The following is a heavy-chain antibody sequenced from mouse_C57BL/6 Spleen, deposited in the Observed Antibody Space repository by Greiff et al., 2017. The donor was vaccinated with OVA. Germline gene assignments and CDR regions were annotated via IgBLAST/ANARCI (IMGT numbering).Heavy chain of an antibody. Sequence: VQLQQSGPELVKPGASVKIPCKASGYTFTDYNMDWVKQSHGKSLEWIGDINPNNGGTIYNQKFKGKATLTVDKSSSTAYMELRSLTSEDTAVYYCARERVKLREWYFDVWGTGTTVTVSS. CDR2: INPNNGGT. CDR3: ARERVKLREWYFDV. CDR1: GYTFTDYN. V-gene: IGHV1-18*01. D-gene: IGHD2-4*01. J-gene: IGHJ1*03.